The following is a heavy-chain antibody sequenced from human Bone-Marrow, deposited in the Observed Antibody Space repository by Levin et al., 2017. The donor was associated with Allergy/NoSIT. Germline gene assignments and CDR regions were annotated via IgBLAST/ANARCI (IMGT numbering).Heavy chain of an antibody. CDR2: ISWNSGTR. J-gene: IGHJ4*02. D-gene: IGHD1-26*01. Sequence: GGSLRLSCAASGFTFDAYAMHWVRQPPGKGLEWVSGISWNSGTRDYADSVKGRFTISRDNAKNSLFLQMNSLRTEDTAFYDCVKAGGGYREDYFDDWGQGTLLTVSS. CDR3: VKAGGGYREDYFDD. V-gene: IGHV3-9*01. CDR1: GFTFDAYA.